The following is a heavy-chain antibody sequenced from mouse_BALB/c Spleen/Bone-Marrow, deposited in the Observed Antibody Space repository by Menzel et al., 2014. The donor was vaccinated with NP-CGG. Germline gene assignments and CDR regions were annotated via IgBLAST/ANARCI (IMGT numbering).Heavy chain of an antibody. CDR3: ARLGYYGWFAY. Sequence: EVQRVESGGGLVQPGGSLKLSCAASGFDLSRYWMSWVRQAPGKGLQWIGEINPESNTINYTPSLKDKFIISRDNAKNTLYLQMSKVRSEDTALYCCARLGYYGWFAYWGQGTLVTVSA. J-gene: IGHJ3*01. CDR1: GFDLSRYW. CDR2: INPESNTI. D-gene: IGHD2-3*01. V-gene: IGHV4-1*02.